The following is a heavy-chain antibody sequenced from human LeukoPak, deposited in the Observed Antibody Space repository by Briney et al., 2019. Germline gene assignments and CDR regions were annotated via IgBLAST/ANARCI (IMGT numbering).Heavy chain of an antibody. V-gene: IGHV1-3*01. D-gene: IGHD3-9*01. Sequence: HRASVKVSCKASGYTFTSYAMHWVRQAPGQRLEWMGWINAGNGNTKYSQKFQGRVTITRDTSASTAYMELSSLGSEDTAVYYCAREKRPTRLVKVYNWFDPWGQGTLVTVSS. J-gene: IGHJ5*02. CDR1: GYTFTSYA. CDR2: INAGNGNT. CDR3: AREKRPTRLVKVYNWFDP.